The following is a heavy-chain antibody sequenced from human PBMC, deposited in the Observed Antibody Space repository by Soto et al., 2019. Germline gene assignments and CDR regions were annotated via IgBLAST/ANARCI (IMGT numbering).Heavy chain of an antibody. CDR2: FDPEDGET. D-gene: IGHD2-2*02. Sequence: ASVKVSCKVSGYTLTELSMHWVRQAPGKGLEWMGGFDPEDGETIYAHKFQGRVTMTEDTSTDTAYMELSSLRSEDTAAYYFATEPPNCSSTSCYKGDAFDIWGQGTMVTVSS. V-gene: IGHV1-24*01. CDR3: ATEPPNCSSTSCYKGDAFDI. J-gene: IGHJ3*02. CDR1: GYTLTELS.